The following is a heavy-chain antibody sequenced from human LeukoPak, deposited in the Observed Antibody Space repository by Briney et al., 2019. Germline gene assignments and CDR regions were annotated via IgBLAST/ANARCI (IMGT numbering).Heavy chain of an antibody. Sequence: ASVKVSCKASGYTFTGYYIHWVRQAPGQGLEWMGWINPNSGGTNYAQKFQGRVTMTRDTSISTAYMELSRLRADDTAVYYCARGSFSADAPLVLDYFHHWGQGTLVTVSS. CDR2: INPNSGGT. J-gene: IGHJ1*01. V-gene: IGHV1-2*02. D-gene: IGHD5-18*01. CDR3: ARGSFSADAPLVLDYFHH. CDR1: GYTFTGYY.